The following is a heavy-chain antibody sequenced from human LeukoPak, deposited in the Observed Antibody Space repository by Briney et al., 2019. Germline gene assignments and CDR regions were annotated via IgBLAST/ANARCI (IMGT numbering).Heavy chain of an antibody. V-gene: IGHV3-30-3*01. J-gene: IGHJ3*02. CDR2: ISYDGSNE. CDR1: GFTFSRYA. CDR3: AREAEAFDI. Sequence: GGSLRLSCAASGFTFSRYAMHWVRQAPGKGLEWVAVISYDGSNEYYADSGKGRFTISRDNSKNTLYLQMNSLRPEDTAVYYCAREAEAFDIWGQGTMVTVSS.